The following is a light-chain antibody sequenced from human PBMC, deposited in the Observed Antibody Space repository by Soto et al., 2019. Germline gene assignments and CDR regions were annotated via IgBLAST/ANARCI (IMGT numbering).Light chain of an antibody. CDR2: AAS. J-gene: IGKJ4*01. V-gene: IGKV1-17*01. CDR1: QSIRND. Sequence: DLQMSQAPSSLSASVGDRVTITCRASQSIRNDLGWYQQKPGKAPKRLIYAASTLQNGVPSRFSGSGSGTELTLTISSLQPEDFATYYCQHHNSYLALTFGGGTKVEIK. CDR3: QHHNSYLALT.